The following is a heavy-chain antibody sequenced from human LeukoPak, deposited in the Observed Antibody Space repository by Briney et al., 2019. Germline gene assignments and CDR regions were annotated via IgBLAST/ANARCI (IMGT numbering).Heavy chain of an antibody. CDR3: ARESYCSSTSCDSRSHGMGA. J-gene: IGHJ6*02. Sequence: PGGYLRLSCEASGITFSRYWMSWVSQAPGKGLVWVSRINSDGNSTSYADAVKGRFTISRDKAKNTLYLQMNSLRAEDTAVYYCARESYCSSTSCDSRSHGMGAWGQGTTVTVSS. CDR2: INSDGNST. V-gene: IGHV3-74*01. D-gene: IGHD2-2*01. CDR1: GITFSRYW.